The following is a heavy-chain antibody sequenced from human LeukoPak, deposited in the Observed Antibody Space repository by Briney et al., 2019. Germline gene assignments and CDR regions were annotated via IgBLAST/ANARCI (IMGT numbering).Heavy chain of an antibody. Sequence: SETLSLTCTVSGGSISSYYWSWIRQPPGKGLEWTGYIYYSGSTNYNPSLKSRVTISVDTSTNQFSLKLSSVTAADTAVYYCARGGAGYYYSYMDVWGRGTTVTVSS. CDR3: ARGGAGYYYSYMDV. CDR1: GGSISSYY. J-gene: IGHJ6*03. D-gene: IGHD3-16*01. V-gene: IGHV4-59*08. CDR2: IYYSGST.